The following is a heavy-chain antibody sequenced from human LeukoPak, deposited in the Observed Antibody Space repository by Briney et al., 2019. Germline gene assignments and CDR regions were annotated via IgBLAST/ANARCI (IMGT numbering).Heavy chain of an antibody. D-gene: IGHD1-7*01. V-gene: IGHV4-34*01. CDR1: GGSFSGYY. CDR3: ARGKWNYRNFGY. J-gene: IGHJ4*02. Sequence: SETLSLTCAVYGGSFSGYYWSWIRQPPGKGLEWIGEINHSGSTNYNPSLKSRVTISVDTSKNQFSLKLSSVTAADTGVYYCARGKWNYRNFGYWGQETLVTVSS. CDR2: INHSGST.